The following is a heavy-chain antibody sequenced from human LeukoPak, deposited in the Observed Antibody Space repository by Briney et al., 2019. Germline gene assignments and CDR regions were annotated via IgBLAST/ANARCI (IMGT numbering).Heavy chain of an antibody. Sequence: SETLSLTCTVSGGSMETNYWNWIRQSAAKGLEWIGRIYVSGSTLYNPSLKSRVTISVDTSKDQFSLKLSSVTAADTAVYYCARYDFWSGKPADYGMDVWGQGTTVTVSS. CDR3: ARYDFWSGKPADYGMDV. CDR2: IYVSGST. D-gene: IGHD3-3*01. V-gene: IGHV4-4*07. J-gene: IGHJ6*02. CDR1: GGSMETNY.